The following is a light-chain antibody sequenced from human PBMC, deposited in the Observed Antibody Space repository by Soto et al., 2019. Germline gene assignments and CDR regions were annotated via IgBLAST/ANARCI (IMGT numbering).Light chain of an antibody. J-gene: IGKJ3*01. Sequence: ETVLTQSPATLSLSPGERATLSCRASQSVRSYLAWYQQKPGQAPRLLIYDASNRATGIPARFSGSGSGTDFILTINSLEPEDFAVCYCQQRSSWPFTFGPGTKVDMK. V-gene: IGKV3-11*01. CDR1: QSVRSY. CDR3: QQRSSWPFT. CDR2: DAS.